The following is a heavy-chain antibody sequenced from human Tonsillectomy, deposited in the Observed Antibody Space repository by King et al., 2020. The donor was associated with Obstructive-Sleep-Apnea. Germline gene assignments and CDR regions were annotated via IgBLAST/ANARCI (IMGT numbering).Heavy chain of an antibody. D-gene: IGHD3-10*01. Sequence: QLVQSGAEVKKPGASVKVSCKASGYTFTSYGISWVRQAPGQGLEWMGWITAYNGNTNYAQKLQGRVTMTTDTSTTTTYMELRSLISDDRAVYYCARDRDYYASGSYADYWGQGTLVTVSS. V-gene: IGHV1-18*01. CDR2: ITAYNGNT. CDR1: GYTFTSYG. CDR3: ARDRDYYASGSYADY. J-gene: IGHJ4*02.